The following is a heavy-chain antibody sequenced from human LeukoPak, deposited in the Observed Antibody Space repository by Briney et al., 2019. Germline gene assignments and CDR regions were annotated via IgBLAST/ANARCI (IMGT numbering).Heavy chain of an antibody. CDR1: GFTFSSYW. D-gene: IGHD5-18*01. V-gene: IGHV3-30*18. CDR3: AKDPAGIQLSYYFDY. Sequence: GGSLRLSCAASGFTFSSYWMSWVRQAPGKGLEWVAVISYDGSNKYYADSVKGRFTISRDNSKNTLYLQMNSLRAEDTAVYYCAKDPAGIQLSYYFDYWGQGTLVTVSS. J-gene: IGHJ4*02. CDR2: ISYDGSNK.